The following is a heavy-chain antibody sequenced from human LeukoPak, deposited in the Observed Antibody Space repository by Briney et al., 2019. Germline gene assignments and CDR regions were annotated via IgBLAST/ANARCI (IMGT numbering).Heavy chain of an antibody. V-gene: IGHV3-53*01. CDR1: GFTVSTNY. Sequence: GGSLRLSRAASGFTVSTNYMSWVRQAPGKGLEWVSAIFRDDTTYYANSVKGRFTISRDNSKNTLYLQMSSVRAEDTAVYYCARAAYDSGSYIVNHDYWGQGTLVTVSS. CDR2: IFRDDTT. D-gene: IGHD3-22*01. CDR3: ARAAYDSGSYIVNHDY. J-gene: IGHJ4*02.